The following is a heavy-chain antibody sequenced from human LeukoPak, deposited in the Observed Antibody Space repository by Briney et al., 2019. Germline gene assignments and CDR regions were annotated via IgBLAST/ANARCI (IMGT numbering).Heavy chain of an antibody. D-gene: IGHD3-22*01. CDR2: IGTADDT. V-gene: IGHV3-13*01. CDR1: GFTFSRYD. Sequence: GGSLRLSCAASGFTFSRYDLHWVRQGTGKNLEWVSAIGTADDTYYPDSVKGRFTISRDNSKNTLYLQMNSLRAEDSAVYYCAKDGLYYYDSSGFYFDYWGQGTLVTVSS. J-gene: IGHJ4*02. CDR3: AKDGLYYYDSSGFYFDY.